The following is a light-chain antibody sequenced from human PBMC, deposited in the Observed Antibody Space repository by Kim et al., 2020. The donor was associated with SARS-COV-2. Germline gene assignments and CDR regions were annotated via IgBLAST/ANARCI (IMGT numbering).Light chain of an antibody. CDR3: LQDYSYPRT. J-gene: IGKJ1*01. Sequence: ASVGYRVTITCRASQDIRNDLGWYQHKSGQAPKVLIYGASTLQSGVPSRFSGSGSGTDFTLTISSLQPEDFATYYCLQDYSYPRTFGQGTKVDIK. CDR1: QDIRND. CDR2: GAS. V-gene: IGKV1-6*01.